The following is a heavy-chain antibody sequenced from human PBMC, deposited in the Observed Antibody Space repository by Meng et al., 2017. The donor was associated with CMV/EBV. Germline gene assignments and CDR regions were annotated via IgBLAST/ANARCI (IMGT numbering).Heavy chain of an antibody. CDR3: ARGGKQLVLVPVYYYYGMDV. CDR1: GFTFSSYG. J-gene: IGHJ6*02. CDR2: ISSSGSTI. V-gene: IGHV3-48*04. Sequence: GESLKISCAASGFTFSSYGMHWVRQAPGKGLEWVSYISSSGSTIYYADSVKGRFTISRDNAKNSLYLQMNSLRAEDTAVYYCARGGKQLVLVPVYYYYGMDVWGQGTTVTVSS. D-gene: IGHD6-13*01.